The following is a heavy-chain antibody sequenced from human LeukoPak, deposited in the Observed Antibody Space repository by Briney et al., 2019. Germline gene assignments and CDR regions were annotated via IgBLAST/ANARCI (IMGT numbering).Heavy chain of an antibody. Sequence: ASVKVSFKASGYTFTGYYMHWVRQAPGQGLEWMGWINPNSGGTNYAQKFQGRVTMTRDTSISTAYMELRSLRSDDTAVYYCARDSSGWDFDYWGQGTLVTVSS. D-gene: IGHD6-19*01. J-gene: IGHJ4*02. V-gene: IGHV1-2*02. CDR3: ARDSSGWDFDY. CDR1: GYTFTGYY. CDR2: INPNSGGT.